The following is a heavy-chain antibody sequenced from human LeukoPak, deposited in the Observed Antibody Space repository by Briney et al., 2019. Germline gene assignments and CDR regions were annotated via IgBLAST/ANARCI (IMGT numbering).Heavy chain of an antibody. V-gene: IGHV5-51*01. CDR1: EYDFTTYW. J-gene: IGHJ3*02. CDR2: IYPGDSDT. Sequence: GESLKISCKGSEYDFTTYWIGWVRQMPGKGLEWMGIIYPGDSDTRYSPSFQGQVTISADKSISTAYLQWSSLKASDTAMYYCAGGYTYGNDAFDIWGQGTMVTVSS. CDR3: AGGYTYGNDAFDI. D-gene: IGHD5-18*01.